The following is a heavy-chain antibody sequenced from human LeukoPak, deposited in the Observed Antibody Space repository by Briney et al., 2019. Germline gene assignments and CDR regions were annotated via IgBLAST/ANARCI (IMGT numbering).Heavy chain of an antibody. Sequence: ASVKVSCKASGYTFIHHYIHWVRQAPGRGLEWMGWINPNSGGTNYAQKFQGRVTMTRDTSISTAYMELSRLRSDDTAVYYCARGRHSSSWRIDYWGQGTLVTVSS. CDR2: INPNSGGT. CDR1: GYTFIHHY. V-gene: IGHV1-2*02. CDR3: ARGRHSSSWRIDY. J-gene: IGHJ4*02. D-gene: IGHD6-13*01.